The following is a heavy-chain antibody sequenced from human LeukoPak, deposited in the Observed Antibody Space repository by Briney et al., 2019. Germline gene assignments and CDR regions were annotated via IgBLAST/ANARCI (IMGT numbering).Heavy chain of an antibody. CDR2: ISASGGST. CDR3: AKDTPTTGYHLDS. Sequence: GGSLRLSCAASGFTFRNYAMTWVRQAPGKGLEWVSAISASGGSTYYADSMKGRFTISRDNSKNTLYLQINSLRVEDTAVYYCAKDTPTTGYHLDSWGQGTLVTVSS. CDR1: GFTFRNYA. D-gene: IGHD1-1*01. J-gene: IGHJ4*02. V-gene: IGHV3-23*01.